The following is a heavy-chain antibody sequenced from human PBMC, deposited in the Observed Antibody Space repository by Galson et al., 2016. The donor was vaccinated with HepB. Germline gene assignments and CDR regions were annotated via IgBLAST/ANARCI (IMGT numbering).Heavy chain of an antibody. V-gene: IGHV3-7*01. CDR2: LNKDGSEK. CDR1: GFMFSSYW. D-gene: IGHD2-2*01. CDR3: ARTIVAVPGANDYFDY. Sequence: SLRLSCAASGFMFSSYWMSWVRQAPGKGLEWVANLNKDGSEKYYMASVKGRFTISRDNAKNALYLQMNSLRAEDTAVYYCARTIVAVPGANDYFDYWGQGTLVTVSS. J-gene: IGHJ4*02.